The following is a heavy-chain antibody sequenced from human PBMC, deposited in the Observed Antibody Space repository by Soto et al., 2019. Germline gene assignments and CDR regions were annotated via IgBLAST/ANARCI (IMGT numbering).Heavy chain of an antibody. V-gene: IGHV4-31*03. J-gene: IGHJ4*02. Sequence: SETLSLTCTVSGGSISSGGYFGSWVRQHPGKGLEWIGNIYYSGRTYYNPSLKSRVTISVDTSKNQFSLKLSSVTAADTAVYYCARFAKEENPKVGSWYYFDYWGQGTRVTVSS. CDR2: IYYSGRT. CDR1: GGSISSGGYF. D-gene: IGHD6-13*01. CDR3: ARFAKEENPKVGSWYYFDY.